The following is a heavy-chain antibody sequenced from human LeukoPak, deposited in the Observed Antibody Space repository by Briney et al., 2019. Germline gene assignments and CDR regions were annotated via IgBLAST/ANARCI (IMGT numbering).Heavy chain of an antibody. D-gene: IGHD6-13*01. CDR2: IYYSGTT. V-gene: IGHV4-59*01. Sequence: PSETLSLTCTVSGGSIRSYYWSWIRQPPGKGLEWIGYIYYSGTTNYNPSLKSRVTISIDTSKNQFSLKLSSVTAADTAVYYCARALRQLVRGYYYYYMDVWGIGTTVSISS. J-gene: IGHJ6*03. CDR1: GGSIRSYY. CDR3: ARALRQLVRGYYYYYMDV.